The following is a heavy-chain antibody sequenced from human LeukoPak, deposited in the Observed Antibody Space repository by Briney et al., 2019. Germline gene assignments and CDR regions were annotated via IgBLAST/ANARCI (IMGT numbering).Heavy chain of an antibody. CDR2: IYYSGST. J-gene: IGHJ4*02. CDR1: GGSISGYY. CDR3: ARDPLGCSSTSCRDY. Sequence: SETLSLTCTLSGGSISGYYWSWIRQPPGKGLEWIGYIYYSGSTKYNTSLKSRVTISVDTSKNQFSLWLSSVTAADTAVYYCARDPLGCSSTSCRDYWGQGTLVTDSS. V-gene: IGHV4-59*01. D-gene: IGHD2-2*01.